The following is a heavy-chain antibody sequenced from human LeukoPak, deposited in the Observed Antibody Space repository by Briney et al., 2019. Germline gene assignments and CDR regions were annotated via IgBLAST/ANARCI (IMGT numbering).Heavy chain of an antibody. CDR2: ISGSGTST. CDR3: AKRGAEVGVSVAPGDY. CDR1: GFTFANYA. V-gene: IGHV3-23*01. J-gene: IGHJ4*02. Sequence: GGSLRLSCAASGFTFANYAMTWVRQAPGKGLEWVSGISGSGTSTYYADSVKGRFTISRDNSKNTLYLHMNSLRAEDTAVYHCAKRGAEVGVSVAPGDYWGQGTLVTVSS. D-gene: IGHD1-26*01.